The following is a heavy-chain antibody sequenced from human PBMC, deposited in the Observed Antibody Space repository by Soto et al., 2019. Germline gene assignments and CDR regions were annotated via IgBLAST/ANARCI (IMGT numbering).Heavy chain of an antibody. J-gene: IGHJ4*02. CDR2: IGSDGRRD. V-gene: IGHV3-33*01. D-gene: IGHD4-17*01. CDR1: GFTFGRHG. Sequence: QVQLVESGGGVVQPGGSLRLSCAASGFTFGRHGMHWVRQAPGKGLEWVAVIGSDGRRDSYADSVKGRFTISRDNGQNTLYLQMNSLRAEDTAVYYCARDVDYGDNGLDYWGQGTLVTVSS. CDR3: ARDVDYGDNGLDY.